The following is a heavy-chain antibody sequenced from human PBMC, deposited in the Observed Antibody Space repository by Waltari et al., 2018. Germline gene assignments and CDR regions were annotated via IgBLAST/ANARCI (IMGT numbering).Heavy chain of an antibody. CDR3: ARGGYSYGYGMDV. Sequence: QVQLVQSGAEVKNLGASVRVSCQASGYSFSDHHMHWVRQAPGQGLEWVGWISPNNGDTNYAQRFQGWVTMTSDSSISTAYMELNRLRSDDTAVYYCARGGYSYGYGMDV. D-gene: IGHD5-12*01. V-gene: IGHV1-2*04. CDR2: ISPNNGDT. J-gene: IGHJ6*01. CDR1: GYSFSDHH.